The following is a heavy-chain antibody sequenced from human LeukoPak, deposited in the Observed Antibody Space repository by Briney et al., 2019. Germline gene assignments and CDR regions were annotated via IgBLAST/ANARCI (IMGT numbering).Heavy chain of an antibody. V-gene: IGHV4-61*01. D-gene: IGHD2-15*01. CDR3: AREAECSGGSCCSYGWFDP. J-gene: IGHJ5*02. Sequence: SETLSLTCTVSGGSVSSGLNKWSWIRQPPGKELEWIGDISYSGSASYNPSLRSRVTISLDTSTNQFSLTLGSVTAADTAVYYCAREAECSGGSCCSYGWFDPWGQGTQVIVSS. CDR1: GGSVSSGLNK. CDR2: ISYSGSA.